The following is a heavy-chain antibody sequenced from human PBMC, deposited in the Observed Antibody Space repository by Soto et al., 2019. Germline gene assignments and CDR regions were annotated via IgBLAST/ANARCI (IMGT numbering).Heavy chain of an antibody. D-gene: IGHD3-22*01. CDR1: GFTFGSYG. CDR2: IWYDGSNK. V-gene: IGHV3-33*01. CDR3: ARDRGRYESSGYFDY. Sequence: GLSCAASGFTFGSYGMSWVRQAPGKGLERVAVIWYDGSNKYYADAEKGLFTISRDKSKNTLYLQMNSLRAEDMAVYYCARDRGRYESSGYFDYWGQGTLVTVSS. J-gene: IGHJ4*02.